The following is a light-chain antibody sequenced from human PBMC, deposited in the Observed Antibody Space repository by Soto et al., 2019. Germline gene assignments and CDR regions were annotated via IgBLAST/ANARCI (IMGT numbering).Light chain of an antibody. CDR2: AAS. V-gene: IGKV1-9*01. J-gene: IGKJ5*01. CDR1: QGISSY. CDR3: QQLNSYPIT. Sequence: DIQLTQSPSFLSASVGDRVTITCRASQGISSYLAWYQQKPGKAPKLLIYAASTLQSGVPSRFSGSGSGTEFTLPSSSLQPEDFATYYCQQLNSYPITFGQGTRLEIK.